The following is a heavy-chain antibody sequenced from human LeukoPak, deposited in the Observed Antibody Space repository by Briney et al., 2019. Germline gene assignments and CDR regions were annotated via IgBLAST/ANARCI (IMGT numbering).Heavy chain of an antibody. D-gene: IGHD6-19*01. J-gene: IGHJ4*02. Sequence: GGSLRLSCAASGFTFNDYGMHWVRRAPGKGLEWVAVISYDGSNKYYTDSVKGRFTISRDNSKSTLYLQMNSLRAEDTAVYYCAKVRWDNSGWYYLDYWGQGTLVTVSS. CDR2: ISYDGSNK. CDR1: GFTFNDYG. V-gene: IGHV3-30*18. CDR3: AKVRWDNSGWYYLDY.